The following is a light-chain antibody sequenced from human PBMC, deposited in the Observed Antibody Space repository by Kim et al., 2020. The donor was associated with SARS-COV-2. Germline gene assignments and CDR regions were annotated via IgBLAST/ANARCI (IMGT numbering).Light chain of an antibody. Sequence: PGGTVTLTCSSSTGAVTTAHFPYWVQHKPGQAPNTLMDDITERLSLAPARFSGSLLGDKAALTLSGAQPEDEADYDGLLFYSGFRVFGGGTQLTVL. CDR2: DIT. J-gene: IGLJ3*02. CDR3: LLFYSGFRV. V-gene: IGLV7-46*01. CDR1: TGAVTTAHF.